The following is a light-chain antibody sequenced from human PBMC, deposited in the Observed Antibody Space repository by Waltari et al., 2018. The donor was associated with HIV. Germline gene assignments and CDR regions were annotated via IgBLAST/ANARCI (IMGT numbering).Light chain of an antibody. CDR2: AAS. Sequence: DIQMTQSPSYLSAYVGDRVTFTCRASQNIDNFLNWFQQKPGKAPKLLIHAASSLQSGVPSRFSGSGSGTEFSLTISSLQPEDFATYYCLQSSNIPLTFGPGTKVDIK. CDR1: QNIDNF. CDR3: LQSSNIPLT. J-gene: IGKJ3*01. V-gene: IGKV1-39*01.